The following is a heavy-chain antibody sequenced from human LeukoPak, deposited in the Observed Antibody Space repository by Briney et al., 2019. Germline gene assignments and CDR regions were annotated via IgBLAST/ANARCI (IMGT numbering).Heavy chain of an antibody. V-gene: IGHV1-24*01. CDR3: AKDKYNFWSGSNHYYMDV. D-gene: IGHD3-3*01. CDR1: GYTLTELS. CDR2: FDPEDGET. Sequence: GASVKVSCKVSGYTLTELSMHWVRQAPGKGLEWMGGFDPEDGETIYAQKFQGRVTMTEDTSTDTAYMELSSLRAEDTAVYYCAKDKYNFWSGSNHYYMDVWGKGTTVTVSS. J-gene: IGHJ6*03.